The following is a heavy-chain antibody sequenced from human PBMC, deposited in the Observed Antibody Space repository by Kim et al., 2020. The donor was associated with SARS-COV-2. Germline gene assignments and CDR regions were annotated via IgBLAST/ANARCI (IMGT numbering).Heavy chain of an antibody. V-gene: IGHV4-59*13. CDR3: VAAERWLQFGY. J-gene: IGHJ4*02. D-gene: IGHD5-12*01. Sequence: ETLSLTCTVSGGSISSYYWSWIRQSPGKGLEWIGYIYHSGSTNYNPSLKSRVTISVDTSKNQLSLKVSSVTAADTAVYYCVAAERWLQFGYWGQGALVT. CDR1: GGSISSYY. CDR2: IYHSGST.